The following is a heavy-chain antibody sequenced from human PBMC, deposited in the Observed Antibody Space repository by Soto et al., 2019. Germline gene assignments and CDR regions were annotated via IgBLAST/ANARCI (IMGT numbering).Heavy chain of an antibody. V-gene: IGHV5-51*01. CDR3: ARQQRYSSGWGPYYYGMDV. D-gene: IGHD6-19*01. J-gene: IGHJ6*02. CDR1: GYSFTSYW. Sequence: GESLKISCKGSGYSFTSYWIGWVRQMPGKGLEWMGIIYPGDSDTRYSPSFQGQVTISADKSISTAYLQWSSPKASDTAMYYCARQQRYSSGWGPYYYGMDVWGQGTTVTVSS. CDR2: IYPGDSDT.